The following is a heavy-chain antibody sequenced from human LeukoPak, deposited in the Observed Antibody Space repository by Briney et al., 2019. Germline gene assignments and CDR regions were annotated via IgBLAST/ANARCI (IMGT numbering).Heavy chain of an antibody. J-gene: IGHJ3*02. CDR2: IYPGDSDT. D-gene: IGHD5-24*01. CDR3: ARSADGAFDI. CDR1: GYIFSTYW. Sequence: GESLKISCKGSGYIFSTYWIGWVRRMPGKGLEWMGIIYPGDSDTRYSPSFQGQVTISADKSISTAYLQWSSLKASDTAMYYCARSADGAFDIWGQGTMVTFSS. V-gene: IGHV5-51*01.